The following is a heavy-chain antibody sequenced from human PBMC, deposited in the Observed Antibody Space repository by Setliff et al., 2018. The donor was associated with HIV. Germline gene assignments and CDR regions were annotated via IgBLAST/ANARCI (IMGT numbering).Heavy chain of an antibody. D-gene: IGHD6-6*01. J-gene: IGHJ3*02. V-gene: IGHV4-31*03. Sequence: SETLSLTCTVSGGSISSGGYYWSWIRQHPGKGLEWIGYIYYSGSTYYSPSLKSRVSISVDTSNNQFSLKLSSVTAADTVVYYCARGQPRSAFDIWGQGTMVTVSS. CDR1: GGSISSGGYY. CDR3: ARGQPRSAFDI. CDR2: IYYSGST.